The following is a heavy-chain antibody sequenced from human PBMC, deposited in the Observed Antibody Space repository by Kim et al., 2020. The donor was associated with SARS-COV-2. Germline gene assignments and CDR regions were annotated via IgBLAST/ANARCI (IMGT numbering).Heavy chain of an antibody. D-gene: IGHD3-10*01. V-gene: IGHV3-33*01. CDR1: GFTFSSYG. CDR2: IWNDGSNK. Sequence: GGSLRLSCAASGFTFSSYGMHWVRQAPGKGLEWVAVIWNDGSNKYYADSVKGRFTISRDNSKNTLYLQMNSLRAEDTAVYYCARGGWFGELLWDFDYWGQGTLVTVSS. CDR3: ARGGWFGELLWDFDY. J-gene: IGHJ4*02.